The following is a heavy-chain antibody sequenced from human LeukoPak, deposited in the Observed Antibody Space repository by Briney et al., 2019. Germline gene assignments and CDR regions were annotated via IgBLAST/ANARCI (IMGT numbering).Heavy chain of an antibody. CDR3: ARVSWYGSGNSINFDC. D-gene: IGHD3-10*01. Sequence: PGGSLRLSCAASGFTFDDYAMHWVRQAPGKGLEWVSGISWNSGSIGYADSVKGRFTISRDNAKNSLYLEMNSLRAEDTAVYYCARVSWYGSGNSINFDCWGQGALVSVSS. CDR2: ISWNSGSI. J-gene: IGHJ4*02. V-gene: IGHV3-9*01. CDR1: GFTFDDYA.